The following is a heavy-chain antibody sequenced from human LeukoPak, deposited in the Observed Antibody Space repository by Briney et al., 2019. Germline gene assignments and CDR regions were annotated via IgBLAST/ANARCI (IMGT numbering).Heavy chain of an antibody. CDR3: ARGNRPYGEHEAFDI. D-gene: IGHD3-10*01. CDR2: IDHSGST. J-gene: IGHJ3*02. V-gene: IGHV4-34*01. CDR1: DESSSGYY. Sequence: PSETLSLTCAVYDESSSGYYCSWIRQPPRKGLEWIGEIDHSGSTNYNPSLQSRVTISVDTSKNQFSLKVSSVSAADTAVYYCARGNRPYGEHEAFDIWGHGTTVTVSP.